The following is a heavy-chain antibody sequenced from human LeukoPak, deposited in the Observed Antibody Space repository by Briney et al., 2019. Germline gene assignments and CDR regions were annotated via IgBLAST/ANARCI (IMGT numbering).Heavy chain of an antibody. CDR1: GFTFSNYW. J-gene: IGHJ4*02. CDR2: LNSDGSST. CDR3: AREGPRGNSQFDY. V-gene: IGHV3-74*01. Sequence: GGSLRLSCAASGFTFSNYWMHWVRQAPGKGLVWVSRLNSDGSSTTYADSVKGRFTISRDNAKNTLYLQMNSLRAEDTAVYYCAREGPRGNSQFDYWGQGTLVTVST. D-gene: IGHD2/OR15-2a*01.